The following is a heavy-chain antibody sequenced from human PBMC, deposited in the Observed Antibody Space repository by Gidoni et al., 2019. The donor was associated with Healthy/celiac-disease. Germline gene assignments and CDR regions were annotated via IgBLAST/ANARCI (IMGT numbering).Heavy chain of an antibody. V-gene: IGHV3-33*01. CDR2: IWYDGSNK. Sequence: QVQLVESGGGVVQPGRSLRLSCAASGFTFSSYGMHGVRQAPGKGLEWVAVIWYDGSNKYYADSVKGRFTISRDNSKNTLYLQMNSLRAEDTAVYYCARALKDYYYMDVWGKGTTVTVSS. CDR3: ARALKDYYYMDV. J-gene: IGHJ6*03. CDR1: GFTFSSYG.